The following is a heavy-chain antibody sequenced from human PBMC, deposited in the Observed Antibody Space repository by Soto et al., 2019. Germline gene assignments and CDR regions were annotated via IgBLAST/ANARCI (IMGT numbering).Heavy chain of an antibody. CDR2: IYYSGST. D-gene: IGHD6-6*01. Sequence: QVQLQESGPGLVKPSQTLSLTCTVSGGSISSGDYYWSWIRQPPGKGLEWIGYIYYSGSTYYDPSLKGXXTXSXXTSKNQFSLKLSSVTAADTAVYYCASASGVAARLSWGQGTLVTVSS. V-gene: IGHV4-30-4*01. J-gene: IGHJ5*02. CDR1: GGSISSGDYY. CDR3: ASASGVAARLS.